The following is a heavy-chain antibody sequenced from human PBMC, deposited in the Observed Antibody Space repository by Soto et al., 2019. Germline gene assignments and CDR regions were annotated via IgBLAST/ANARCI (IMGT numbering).Heavy chain of an antibody. CDR1: GDGFATNW. CDR3: ARPRWGPMARDTFYFDY. D-gene: IGHD3-10*01. V-gene: IGHV5-51*01. Sequence: GESLKISCKVSGDGFATNWIAWVRQKSGQGLEYMGSIFPDDSDTRYSPSFQGQVTISVDKSISTAFLHWRSVKASDTAMYYCARPRWGPMARDTFYFDYWGQGTLVTVSS. J-gene: IGHJ4*02. CDR2: IFPDDSDT.